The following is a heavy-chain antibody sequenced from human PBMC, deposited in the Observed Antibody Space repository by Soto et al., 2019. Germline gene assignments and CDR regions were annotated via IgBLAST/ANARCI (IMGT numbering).Heavy chain of an antibody. D-gene: IGHD3-22*01. V-gene: IGHV3-15*07. CDR1: GFTFGNAW. CDR2: IKSKTDGGTT. CDR3: TTSPTGAYYYDSSGYFGDAFDI. J-gene: IGHJ3*02. Sequence: GGSLRLSCAASGFTFGNAWMNWVRQAPGKGLEWVGRIKSKTDGGTTDYAAPVKGRFTISRDDSKNTLYLQMNSLKTEDTAVYYCTTSPTGAYYYDSSGYFGDAFDIWGQGTMVTVSS.